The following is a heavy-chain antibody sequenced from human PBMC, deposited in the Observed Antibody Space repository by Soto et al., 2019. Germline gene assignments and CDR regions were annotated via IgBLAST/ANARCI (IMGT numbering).Heavy chain of an antibody. V-gene: IGHV3-30-3*01. CDR2: ISYDGSNK. Sequence: SLRLSCAASGFTFSSYAMHWVRQAPGKGLEWVAVISYDGSNKYYADSVKGRFTISRDNSKNTLYLQMNSLRAEDTAVYYCARGTLRIAARPVYFDYWGQGTLVTVSS. D-gene: IGHD6-6*01. CDR1: GFTFSSYA. CDR3: ARGTLRIAARPVYFDY. J-gene: IGHJ4*02.